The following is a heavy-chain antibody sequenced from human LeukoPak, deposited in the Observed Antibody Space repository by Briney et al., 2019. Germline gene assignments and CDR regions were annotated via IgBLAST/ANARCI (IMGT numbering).Heavy chain of an antibody. CDR1: GFTFSSYG. CDR3: AKNRSFGYYDSSGYGMDV. Sequence: PAGGSLRLSCAASGFTFSSYGMHWVRQAPGKGLEWVAVISYDGSNKYYADSVKGRFTISRDNSKNTLYLQMNSLRAEDTAVYYCAKNRSFGYYDSSGYGMDVWGQGTTVTVSS. D-gene: IGHD3-22*01. J-gene: IGHJ6*02. CDR2: ISYDGSNK. V-gene: IGHV3-30*18.